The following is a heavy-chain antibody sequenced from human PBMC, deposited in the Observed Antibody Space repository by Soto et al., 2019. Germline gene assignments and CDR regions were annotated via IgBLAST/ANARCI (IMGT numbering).Heavy chain of an antibody. CDR3: ARVGGSGSPNHSFYGRDV. V-gene: IGHV1-18*01. Sequence: ASVKVSCKASGYSFTTFGISWVRQAPGQGPEWKGWISAYNGNTDNAQKVQGRVTMTTDTSTNTAYMELGSLRSDDTTVYYCARVGGSGSPNHSFYGRDVWGKGTRVTVSS. J-gene: IGHJ6*04. CDR2: ISAYNGNT. CDR1: GYSFTTFG. D-gene: IGHD3-10*01.